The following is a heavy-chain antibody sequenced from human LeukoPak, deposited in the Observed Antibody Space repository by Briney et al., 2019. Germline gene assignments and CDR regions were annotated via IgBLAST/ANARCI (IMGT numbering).Heavy chain of an antibody. D-gene: IGHD3-10*01. CDR1: GYTFTSYA. V-gene: IGHV1-3*01. J-gene: IGHJ4*02. Sequence: ASVKVSCKASGYTFTSYAMHWVRQAPGQRLEWMGWINAGNGNTKYSQKFQGRVTITRNNSISTAFMELSGLRSEDTGVYYCARGPGAIRLWGQGTLVTVSS. CDR2: INAGNGNT. CDR3: ARGPGAIRL.